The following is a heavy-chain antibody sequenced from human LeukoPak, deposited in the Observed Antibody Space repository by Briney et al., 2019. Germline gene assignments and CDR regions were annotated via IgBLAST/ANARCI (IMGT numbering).Heavy chain of an antibody. J-gene: IGHJ5*02. CDR1: GGSLGSYY. CDR2: IYYSGST. D-gene: IGHD6-19*01. V-gene: IGHV4-59*01. CDR3: ARAGQWLVYT. Sequence: SETLSLTCTVSGGSLGSYYWSWIRQPPGKGLEWIGYIYYSGSTNYNPSLKSRVTISVDTSKNQFSLKLSSVTAADTAVYYCARAGQWLVYTWGQGTLVTVSS.